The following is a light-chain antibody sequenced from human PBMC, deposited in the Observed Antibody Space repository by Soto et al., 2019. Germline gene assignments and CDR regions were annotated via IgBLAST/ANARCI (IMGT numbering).Light chain of an antibody. V-gene: IGLV1-40*01. CDR2: DNN. CDR1: ISNIGEGYD. J-gene: IGLJ1*01. CDR3: QSYDTRMSGYV. Sequence: QSVLTHSPSVSRAPGHRFTLSFTGSISNIGEGYDVHWYQQLPGAAPKLIIYDNNNRPSGVPDRFSGSKSGASASLEITGLKAEDEADYYCQSYDTRMSGYVFGTGTKVTVL.